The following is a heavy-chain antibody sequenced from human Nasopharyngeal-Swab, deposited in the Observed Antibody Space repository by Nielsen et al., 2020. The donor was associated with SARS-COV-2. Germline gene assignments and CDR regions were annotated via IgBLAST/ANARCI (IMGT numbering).Heavy chain of an antibody. J-gene: IGHJ4*02. CDR3: ASVYYGSGSYLHPDY. CDR2: ISYDGSNN. V-gene: IGHV3-30-3*01. Sequence: GESLKISCAASGFTFSSYAMHWVRQAPGKGLEWVAVISYDGSNNYYADSVKGRFTISRDNSKNTLYLQMNSLRAEDTAVYYCASVYYGSGSYLHPDYWGQGTLVTVSS. CDR1: GFTFSSYA. D-gene: IGHD3-10*01.